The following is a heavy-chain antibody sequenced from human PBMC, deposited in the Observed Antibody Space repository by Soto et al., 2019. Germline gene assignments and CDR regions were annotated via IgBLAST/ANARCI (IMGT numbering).Heavy chain of an antibody. D-gene: IGHD2-8*01. CDR1: GFTFANAW. V-gene: IGHV3-15*01. Sequence: GGSLRLSCAASGFTFANAWISWVRQAQGRGLEWVGRIKSKIDGGTTNYASPVKDRFTISKDDSKNTLYLQMNSLKTVDTAVYYCSTPHGRNAFDIWGQGTMVTVSS. J-gene: IGHJ3*02. CDR2: IKSKIDGGTT. CDR3: STPHGRNAFDI.